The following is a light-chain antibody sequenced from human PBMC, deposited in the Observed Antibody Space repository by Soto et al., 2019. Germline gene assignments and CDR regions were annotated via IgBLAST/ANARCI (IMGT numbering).Light chain of an antibody. V-gene: IGKV1-12*01. Sequence: THLSQSPPPLSTSVCDRFTITCRASQAISRWMAWYQQKPGKVPRLLIYAASNLQSGVPSRFRGGGSGTEFILTISSLQPEDSATYYCQHVNSSPLTFGRGTKVDIK. J-gene: IGKJ4*01. CDR1: QAISRW. CDR2: AAS. CDR3: QHVNSSPLT.